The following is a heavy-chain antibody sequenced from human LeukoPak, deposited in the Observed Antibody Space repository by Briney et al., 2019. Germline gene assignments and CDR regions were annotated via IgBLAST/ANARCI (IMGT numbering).Heavy chain of an antibody. CDR3: ARDRVWPYDALDI. V-gene: IGHV3-53*01. Sequence: GGSLRLSCAASGFTVSSNYMSWVRQAPGKGLEWVSVIYSGGSTYYADSVKGRFTISRDNSKNTLYLQMNSLRAEDTAVYYCARDRVWPYDALDIWGQGTMVTVSS. CDR1: GFTVSSNY. D-gene: IGHD6-13*01. CDR2: IYSGGST. J-gene: IGHJ3*02.